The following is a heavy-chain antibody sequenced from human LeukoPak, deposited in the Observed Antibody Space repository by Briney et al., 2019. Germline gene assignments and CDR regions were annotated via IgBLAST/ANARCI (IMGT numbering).Heavy chain of an antibody. CDR1: GFTFSSYW. V-gene: IGHV3-7*01. CDR2: IKQDGSEK. Sequence: PGGSLRLSCAASGFTFSSYWMSWVRQAPGKGLEWVANIKQDGSEKYYVDSVKGRFTISRDNAKNSLYLQMNSQRAEDTAVYYCARFVVVTASYNWFDPWGQGTLVTVSS. J-gene: IGHJ5*02. D-gene: IGHD2-21*02. CDR3: ARFVVVTASYNWFDP.